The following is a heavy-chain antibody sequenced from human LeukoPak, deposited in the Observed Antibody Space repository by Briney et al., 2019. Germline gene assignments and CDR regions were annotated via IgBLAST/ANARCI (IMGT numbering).Heavy chain of an antibody. D-gene: IGHD3-22*01. CDR3: ARDGSVMYDSSGDYSYLDY. V-gene: IGHV1-2*02. J-gene: IGHJ4*02. CDR1: GYTFTGYY. CDR2: INPKSGGT. Sequence: ASVKVSCKASGYTFTGYYMHWVRQAPGQGLEWMGWINPKSGGTNYAQKFQGRVTMTRDTSISTAYMELSRLRSDDTAVYYCARDGSVMYDSSGDYSYLDYWGQGTLVTVSS.